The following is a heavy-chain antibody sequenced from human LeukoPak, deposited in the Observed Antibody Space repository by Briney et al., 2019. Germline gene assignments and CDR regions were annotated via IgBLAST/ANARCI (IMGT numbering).Heavy chain of an antibody. V-gene: IGHV1-2*02. Sequence: ASVKVSCKASGYTFTGYYMHWVRQAPGQGLEWMGWINPNSGGTNYAQKFQGRVTMTRDTSITTAYMELTSDDTAVYYCARGIFGMVLNAFDLWGRGTMVTVSS. D-gene: IGHD3-3*01. CDR1: GYTFTGYY. CDR2: INPNSGGT. J-gene: IGHJ3*01. CDR3: ARGIFGMVLNAFDL.